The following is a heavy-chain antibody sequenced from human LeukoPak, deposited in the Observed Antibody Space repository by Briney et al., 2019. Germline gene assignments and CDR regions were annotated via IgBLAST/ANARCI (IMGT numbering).Heavy chain of an antibody. CDR3: ARLQKWFNWFDP. V-gene: IGHV4-30-4*08. Sequence: KPSETLSLTCTDSGGSISSGDYYWSWIRQPPGKGLEWIGYIYYSGSTYYNPSLKSRVTISVDTSKNQFSLKLSSVTAADTAVYYCARLQKWFNWFDPWGQGTLVTVSS. CDR2: IYYSGST. CDR1: GGSISSGDYY. D-gene: IGHD2-8*01. J-gene: IGHJ5*02.